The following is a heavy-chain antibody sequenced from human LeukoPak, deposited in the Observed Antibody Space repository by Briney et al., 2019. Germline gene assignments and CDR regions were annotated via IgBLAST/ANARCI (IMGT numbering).Heavy chain of an antibody. CDR2: ISSSSSTI. CDR1: GFTFGSYS. V-gene: IGHV3-48*01. Sequence: GGSLRLSCAASGFTFGSYSMNWVRQAPGKGLEWVSYISSSSSTIYYADSVKGRFTISRDNAKNSLYLQMNSLRAEDTAVYYCARDLSVGAFDIWGQGTMVTVSS. CDR3: ARDLSVGAFDI. J-gene: IGHJ3*02.